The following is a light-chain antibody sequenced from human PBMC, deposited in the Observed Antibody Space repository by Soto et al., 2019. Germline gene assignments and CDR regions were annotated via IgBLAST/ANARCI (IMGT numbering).Light chain of an antibody. CDR2: LNSDGSH. CDR1: SGHSSYA. J-gene: IGLJ3*02. V-gene: IGLV4-69*01. Sequence: QSVLTQSPSASASLGASVKLTCTLSSGHSSYAIAWHQQQPEKGPRYLMKLNSDGSHSTGDGIPDRCSCSSSGAERYLTISSLQSEDDADYCCPTWGTGTRVFGGGTKLTVL. CDR3: PTWGTGTRV.